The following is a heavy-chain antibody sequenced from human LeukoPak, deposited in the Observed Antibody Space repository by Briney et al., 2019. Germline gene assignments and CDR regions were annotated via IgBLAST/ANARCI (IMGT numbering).Heavy chain of an antibody. J-gene: IGHJ4*02. CDR2: IYSGGST. V-gene: IGHV3-53*05. CDR1: GFTVSINY. Sequence: GGSLRHSCAASGFTVSINYMSWVRQAPGKGLEWVSVIYSGGSTSYADSVKGRFTISRDNSKNTLYLQMNSLRAEDTAVYYCAVCRNWPTFDYWGQGTLVTVSS. D-gene: IGHD1-20*01. CDR3: AVCRNWPTFDY.